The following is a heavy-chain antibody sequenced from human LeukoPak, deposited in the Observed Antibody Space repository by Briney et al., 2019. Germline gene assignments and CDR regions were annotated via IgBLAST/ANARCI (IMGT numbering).Heavy chain of an antibody. V-gene: IGHV1-2*02. D-gene: IGHD3-16*02. Sequence: ASVKVSCKASGYKFTDDYMHWVRQAPGQGLEFMGWINPDSGFTNYAQKFKGRVTMTRDTSISTAYMELSRLRSDDTAVYYCARDPYDYVWGSYRSDPLDYWGQGTLVTVSS. CDR2: INPDSGFT. J-gene: IGHJ4*02. CDR3: ARDPYDYVWGSYRSDPLDY. CDR1: GYKFTDDY.